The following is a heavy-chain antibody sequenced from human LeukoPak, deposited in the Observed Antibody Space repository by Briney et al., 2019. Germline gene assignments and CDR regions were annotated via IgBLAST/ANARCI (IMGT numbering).Heavy chain of an antibody. J-gene: IGHJ4*02. CDR1: GFTFSSYA. CDR3: ARDSSGEGYCSSTSCYPGGLFDY. V-gene: IGHV3-30-3*01. Sequence: GGSLRLSCAASGFTFSSYAMHWVRQAPGKGLEWVAVISYDGSNKYYADSVKGRFTISRDNSKNTLYLQMNSLRAEDTAVYYCARDSSGEGYCSSTSCYPGGLFDYWGQGTLVTVSS. D-gene: IGHD2-2*01. CDR2: ISYDGSNK.